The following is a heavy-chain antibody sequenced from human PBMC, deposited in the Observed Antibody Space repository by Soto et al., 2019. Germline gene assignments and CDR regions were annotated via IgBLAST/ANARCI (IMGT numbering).Heavy chain of an antibody. D-gene: IGHD2-8*01. V-gene: IGHV1-18*01. CDR3: AKNGQPPYYYYGMDV. CDR2: ISGYNGDT. J-gene: IGHJ6*02. Sequence: QGQLVQSGAEVKKPGASVKVSCKASGYTFTRYGISWVRQAPGQGLEWMGWISGYNGDTKYAQKIQGRVTMTVDTSTTTAYMELRSLTSDDRAVYYCAKNGQPPYYYYGMDVWGQGTTVTVSS. CDR1: GYTFTRYG.